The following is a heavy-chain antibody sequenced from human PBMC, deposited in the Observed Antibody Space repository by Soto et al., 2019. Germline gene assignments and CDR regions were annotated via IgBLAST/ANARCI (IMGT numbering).Heavy chain of an antibody. CDR2: IYYSGST. Sequence: QVQLQESGPGLVKPSETLSLTCTVSGGSISSYYWSWIRHPPGKGLEWMGYIYYSGSTNYNPSLKSRVTISVDTSKNQFSLRLSSVTAADTAVYYCARRSGGSLDYWGQGTLVTVSS. CDR1: GGSISSYY. D-gene: IGHD3-10*01. CDR3: ARRSGGSLDY. V-gene: IGHV4-59*08. J-gene: IGHJ4*02.